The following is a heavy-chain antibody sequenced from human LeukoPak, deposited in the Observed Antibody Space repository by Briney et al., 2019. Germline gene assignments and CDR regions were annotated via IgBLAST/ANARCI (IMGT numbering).Heavy chain of an antibody. J-gene: IGHJ6*03. CDR2: MNPNSGNT. CDR3: ARGLDYSSSWYYYYYYMDV. CDR1: GYTFTSYY. D-gene: IGHD6-13*01. V-gene: IGHV1-8*03. Sequence: ASVKVSCKASGYTFTSYYMHWVRQAPGQGLEWMGWMNPNSGNTGYAQKFQGRVTITRNTSISTAYMELSSLRSEDTAVYYCARGLDYSSSWYYYYYYMDVWGKGTTVTVSS.